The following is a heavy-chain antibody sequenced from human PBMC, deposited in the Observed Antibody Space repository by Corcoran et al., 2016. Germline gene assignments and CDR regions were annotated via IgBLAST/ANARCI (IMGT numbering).Heavy chain of an antibody. D-gene: IGHD6-13*01. CDR2: ISYDGSNK. CDR3: AKVVLAAAGTMAPFDY. CDR1: GFTFSSYG. J-gene: IGHJ4*02. Sequence: QVQLVESGGGVVQPGRSLRLSCAASGFTFSSYGMHWVRQAPGKGLEWVAVISYDGSNKYYADSVKGRFTISRDNSKNTLYLQMNSLRAEDTAVYYCAKVVLAAAGTMAPFDYWGQGTLVTVSS. V-gene: IGHV3-30*18.